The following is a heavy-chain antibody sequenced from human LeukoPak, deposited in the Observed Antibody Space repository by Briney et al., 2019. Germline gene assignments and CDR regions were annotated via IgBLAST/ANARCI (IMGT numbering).Heavy chain of an antibody. D-gene: IGHD3-22*01. Sequence: SETLSPTCTVSGYSISSGYYWGWIRQPPGKGLEWIGSIYHSGSTYYNPSLKSRVTISVDTSKNQFSLKLSSVTAADTAVYYCARDSITMIVVVTDRNHGLDVWGKGTTVTVSS. CDR2: IYHSGST. CDR3: ARDSITMIVVVTDRNHGLDV. J-gene: IGHJ6*04. CDR1: GYSISSGYY. V-gene: IGHV4-38-2*02.